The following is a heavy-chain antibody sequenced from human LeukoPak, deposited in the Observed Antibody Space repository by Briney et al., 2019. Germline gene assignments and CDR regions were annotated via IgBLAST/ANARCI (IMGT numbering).Heavy chain of an antibody. CDR1: GYSFTDYY. Sequence: ASVKVSCKSSGYSFTDYYMHWVRQAPGQGLEWMGWISPRSGDTSYAQKFQGRVTMTRDTSISTAYMELSRLRSDDTAVYYCARVSRQWPGAYFDYWGQGTLVTVSS. CDR3: ARVSRQWPGAYFDY. CDR2: ISPRSGDT. J-gene: IGHJ4*02. V-gene: IGHV1-2*02. D-gene: IGHD6-19*01.